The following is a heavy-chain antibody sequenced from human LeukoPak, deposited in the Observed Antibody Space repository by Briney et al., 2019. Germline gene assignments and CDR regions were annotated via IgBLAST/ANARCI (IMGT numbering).Heavy chain of an antibody. Sequence: SQTLSLTCAISGDSVSSNSAAWNWIRQSPSRGLEWLGRTYYRSKWYNDYAVSVKSRITINPDTSKNQFSLQLNSVTPEDTAVYYCAREGELLLDYYDSSGYYHNYYYYYMDVWGKGTTVTVSS. CDR1: GDSVSSNSAA. CDR3: AREGELLLDYYDSSGYYHNYYYYYMDV. J-gene: IGHJ6*03. CDR2: TYYRSKWYN. V-gene: IGHV6-1*01. D-gene: IGHD3-22*01.